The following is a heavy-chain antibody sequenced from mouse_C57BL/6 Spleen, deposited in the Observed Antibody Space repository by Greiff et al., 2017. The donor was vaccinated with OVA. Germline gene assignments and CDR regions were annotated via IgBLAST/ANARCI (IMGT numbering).Heavy chain of an antibody. J-gene: IGHJ2*01. Sequence: VKLQQPGTELVKPGASVKLSCKASGYTFTSYWMHWVKQRPGQGLEWIGNINPSNGGTNYNEKFKSKATLTVDKSSSTAYMQLSSLTSEDSAVYYCARSGGPKGYYFDYWGQGTTLTVSS. V-gene: IGHV1-53*01. CDR1: GYTFTSYW. CDR2: INPSNGGT. D-gene: IGHD3-1*01. CDR3: ARSGGPKGYYFDY.